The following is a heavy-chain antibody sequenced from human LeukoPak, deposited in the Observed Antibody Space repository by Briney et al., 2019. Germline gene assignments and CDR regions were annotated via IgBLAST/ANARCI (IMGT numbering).Heavy chain of an antibody. CDR2: IYHSGST. CDR1: GGSISSSNW. J-gene: IGHJ2*01. V-gene: IGHV4-4*02. Sequence: SETLSLTCAVSGGSISSSNWWSWVRQPPGQGLAWIGEIYHSGSTNYNPSLKSRVTISVDKSKNQFSLKLSSVTAADTAVYYCARGGATVTTRYWYFDLWGRGTLVTVSS. D-gene: IGHD4-17*01. CDR3: ARGGATVTTRYWYFDL.